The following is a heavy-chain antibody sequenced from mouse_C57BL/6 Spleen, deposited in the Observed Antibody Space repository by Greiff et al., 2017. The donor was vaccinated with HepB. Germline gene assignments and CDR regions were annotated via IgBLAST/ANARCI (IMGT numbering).Heavy chain of an antibody. J-gene: IGHJ4*01. CDR3: ERWEYDYLYAMDY. CDR2: IYPGDGDT. CDR1: GYAFSSSW. Sequence: QVQLQQSGPELVKPGASVKLSCKASGYAFSSSWMNWVKQRPGKGLEWIGRIYPGDGDTNYNEKFKGKATLTADKSSSTAYMQLSSLTSEDSAVSFCERWEYDYLYAMDYWGQGTTLTVSS. V-gene: IGHV1-82*01. D-gene: IGHD2-4*01.